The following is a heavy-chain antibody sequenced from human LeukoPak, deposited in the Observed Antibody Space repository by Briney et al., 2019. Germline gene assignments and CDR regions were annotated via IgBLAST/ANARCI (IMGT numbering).Heavy chain of an antibody. J-gene: IGHJ6*02. CDR1: GFTFSNFA. CDR3: GRDMDV. Sequence: PGGSLRLSCAASGFTFSNFAMTWVRQAPGKGLEWVANINQDGSAKFYVGSVKGRFTISRDNAKNSLSLQMNYVTAEDTAVYFCGRDMDVWGQGTTVTVSS. CDR2: INQDGSAK. V-gene: IGHV3-7*05.